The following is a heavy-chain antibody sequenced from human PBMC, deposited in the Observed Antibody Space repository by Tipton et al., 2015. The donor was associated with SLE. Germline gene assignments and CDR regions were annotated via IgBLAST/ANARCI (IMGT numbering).Heavy chain of an antibody. Sequence: GSLRLSCAASGFTFSSYAMSWVRQAPGKGLEWVSVIFSTHTTHDADSVKGRFTISRDNSKNTLYLQMNELRVEDTAVYYCASDGANSSSSGLPYWGQGTVVTVSS. D-gene: IGHD6-6*01. J-gene: IGHJ4*02. CDR2: IFSTHTT. V-gene: IGHV3-53*05. CDR1: GFTFSSYA. CDR3: ASDGANSSSSGLPY.